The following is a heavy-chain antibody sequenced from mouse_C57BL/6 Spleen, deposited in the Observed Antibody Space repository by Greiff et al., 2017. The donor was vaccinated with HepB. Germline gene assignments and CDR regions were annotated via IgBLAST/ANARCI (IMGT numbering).Heavy chain of an antibody. CDR2: INPNYGTT. CDR3: AREGITTVVATEGFDY. Sequence: EVQLVESGPELVKPGASVKISCKASGYSFTDYNMNWVKQSNGKSLEWIGVINPNYGTTSYNQKFKGKATLTVDQSSSTAYMQLNSLTSEDSAVYYCAREGITTVVATEGFDYWGQGTTLTVSS. V-gene: IGHV1-39*01. CDR1: GYSFTDYN. D-gene: IGHD1-1*01. J-gene: IGHJ2*01.